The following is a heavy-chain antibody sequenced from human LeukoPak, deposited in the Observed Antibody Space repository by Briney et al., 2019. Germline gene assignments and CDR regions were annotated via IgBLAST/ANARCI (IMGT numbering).Heavy chain of an antibody. CDR3: ARDPTPFESSGSYFAR. CDR2: ISSRSSFI. J-gene: IGHJ4*02. V-gene: IGHV3-21*01. CDR1: GFTFSSYN. D-gene: IGHD1-26*01. Sequence: AGSLRLSCAASGFTFSSYNMIWVRQPPGKGLEWVSSISSRSSFISYADSVKGRFTVSRDNAKNSLYLEMNNLRAEDTAVYYCARDPTPFESSGSYFARWGQGTLVTVSS.